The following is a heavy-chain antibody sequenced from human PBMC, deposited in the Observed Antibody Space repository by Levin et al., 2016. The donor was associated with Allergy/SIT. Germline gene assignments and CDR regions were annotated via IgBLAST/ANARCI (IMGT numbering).Heavy chain of an antibody. Sequence: GGSLRLSCAASGFTVSSNYMSWVRQAPGKGLEWVSVIYSGGSTYYADSVKGRFTISRDNSKNTLYLQMNSLRAEDTAVYYCARGPSINIVLNYMDVWGKGTTVTVSS. D-gene: IGHD2-8*01. J-gene: IGHJ6*03. CDR1: GFTVSSNY. CDR2: IYSGGST. CDR3: ARGPSINIVLNYMDV. V-gene: IGHV3-53*01.